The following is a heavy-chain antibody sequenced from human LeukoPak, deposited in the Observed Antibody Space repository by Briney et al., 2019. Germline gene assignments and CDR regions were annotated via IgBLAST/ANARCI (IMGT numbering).Heavy chain of an antibody. J-gene: IGHJ4*02. Sequence: PGGSLRLSCAASGFTFSSYWMHWARQVPGKGLVWVSRINPGGSSIAYADSVKGRFTISRDNAKNTLYLQMDSLRAEETVVYYCARSKQADDYWGQGTLVTVSS. V-gene: IGHV3-74*01. CDR1: GFTFSSYW. CDR2: INPGGSSI. CDR3: ARSKQADDY. D-gene: IGHD6-13*01.